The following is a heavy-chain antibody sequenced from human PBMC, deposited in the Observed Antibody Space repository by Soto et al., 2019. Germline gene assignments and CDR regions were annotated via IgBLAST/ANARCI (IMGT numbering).Heavy chain of an antibody. V-gene: IGHV1-2*02. J-gene: IGHJ6*02. D-gene: IGHD3-3*01. Sequence: ASVKVSCKASGYTFSGYYMHWVRQAPGQGLEWMGWVNPNSGGTNYAQKFQGRVTMTRDTSISTAYMELSRPRSDDTAVYYCARAEGIFGAVTLAYYYYGMDVWGQGTTVTVSS. CDR3: ARAEGIFGAVTLAYYYYGMDV. CDR1: GYTFSGYY. CDR2: VNPNSGGT.